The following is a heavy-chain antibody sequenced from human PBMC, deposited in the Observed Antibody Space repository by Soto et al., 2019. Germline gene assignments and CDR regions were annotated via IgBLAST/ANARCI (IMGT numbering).Heavy chain of an antibody. CDR3: ASDASTTEFEY. CDR2: INPNSGNT. V-gene: IGHV1-8*01. CDR1: GYTFTRYD. J-gene: IGHJ1*01. D-gene: IGHD5-12*01. Sequence: QVQLVQSGAEVKKPGASVKVSCKASGYTFTRYDINWVRQATVQGLAWMEWINPNSGNTVYAQKFQGRVTMPRNTSITTAYMELCSLRSEDPAVYYCASDASTTEFEYWGHGTLVTVSS.